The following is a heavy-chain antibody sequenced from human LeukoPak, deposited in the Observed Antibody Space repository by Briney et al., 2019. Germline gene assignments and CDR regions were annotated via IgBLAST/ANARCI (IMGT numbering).Heavy chain of an antibody. CDR3: ARVGATTGAFDI. D-gene: IGHD1-26*01. V-gene: IGHV4-30-4*08. CDR2: IYYSGST. Sequence: SETLSLTCTVSGGSISSGDYYWGWIRQPPGKGLEWIGYIYYSGSTYYNPSLKSRVTISVDTSKNQFSLKLSSVTAADTAVYYCARVGATTGAFDIWGQGTMVTVSS. CDR1: GGSISSGDYY. J-gene: IGHJ3*02.